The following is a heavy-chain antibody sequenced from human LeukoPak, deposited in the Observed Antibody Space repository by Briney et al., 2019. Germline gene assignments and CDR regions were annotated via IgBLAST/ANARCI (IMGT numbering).Heavy chain of an antibody. V-gene: IGHV3-53*01. Sequence: GGSLRLSCAASGFTISSNYMSWVRQAPGKGLEWVAEIYSDGSTYYAASVKGRFSISRDNSKNTVYLQLNSLRAEDTAVYYCARDLREHGVFDIWGQGTLVTVSS. J-gene: IGHJ3*02. D-gene: IGHD1-26*01. CDR3: ARDLREHGVFDI. CDR2: IYSDGST. CDR1: GFTISSNY.